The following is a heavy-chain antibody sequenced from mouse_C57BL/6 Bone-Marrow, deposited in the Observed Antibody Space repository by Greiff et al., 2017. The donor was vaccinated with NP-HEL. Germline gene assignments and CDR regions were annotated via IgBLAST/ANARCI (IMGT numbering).Heavy chain of an antibody. CDR3: ARSPYYMADY. J-gene: IGHJ4*01. D-gene: IGHD2-12*01. Sequence: EVKLVESGGGLVQPGGSLSLSCAASGFTFTDYYMSWVRQPPGKALEWLGFIRNKANGYTTEYSASVKGRFTISRDNSQSILYLQMNALRDEDSATYYGARSPYYMADYWGQGTSVTVSS. CDR1: GFTFTDYY. CDR2: IRNKANGYTT. V-gene: IGHV7-3*01.